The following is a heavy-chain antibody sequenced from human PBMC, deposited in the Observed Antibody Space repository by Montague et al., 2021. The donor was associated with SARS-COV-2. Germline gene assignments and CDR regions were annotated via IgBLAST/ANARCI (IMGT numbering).Heavy chain of an antibody. Sequence: SVKVSCKASGYTFANNGINWVRQAPGQGLEWMGWISAYNGDTNYAQKLQGRLAMSTDTSTSTAYMDLRSLTSDDTAVYYCAGGSSRVRWGDYWGQGTPLTVSS. CDR2: ISAYNGDT. CDR1: GYTFANNG. D-gene: IGHD3-3*01. CDR3: AGGSSRVRWGDY. V-gene: IGHV1-18*01. J-gene: IGHJ4*02.